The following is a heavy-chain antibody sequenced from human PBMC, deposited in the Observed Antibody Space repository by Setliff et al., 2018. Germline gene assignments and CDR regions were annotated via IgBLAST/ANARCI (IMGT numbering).Heavy chain of an antibody. J-gene: IGHJ4*02. CDR2: VTIYNGNT. V-gene: IGHV1-18*01. Sequence: GASVKVSCKASGYTFNNYGVAWVRQAPGQGLDWMGWVTIYNGNTKYAQNLQGRLTLSTDRSTNTVYMELGSLTTDDTAIYYCARVESMVRGKNILRHFDYWGQGTLVTV. CDR1: GYTFNNYG. CDR3: ARVESMVRGKNILRHFDY. D-gene: IGHD3-10*01.